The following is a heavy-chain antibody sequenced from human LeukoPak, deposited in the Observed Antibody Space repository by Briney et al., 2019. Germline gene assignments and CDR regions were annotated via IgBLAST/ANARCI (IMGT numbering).Heavy chain of an antibody. V-gene: IGHV1-2*02. J-gene: IGHJ5*02. Sequence: ASVKVSCKASGYTFTGYYTHWVRQAPGQGLEWMGWINPNSGGTNYAQKFQGRVTMTRDTSISTAYMELSRLRSDNTAVYYCARAGNWNYGDGWFDPWGQGTLVTVSS. D-gene: IGHD1-7*01. CDR1: GYTFTGYY. CDR3: ARAGNWNYGDGWFDP. CDR2: INPNSGGT.